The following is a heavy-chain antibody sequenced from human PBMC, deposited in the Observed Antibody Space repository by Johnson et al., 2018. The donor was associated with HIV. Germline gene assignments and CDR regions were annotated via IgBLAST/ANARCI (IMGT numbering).Heavy chain of an antibody. V-gene: IGHV3-13*01. D-gene: IGHD1-26*01. J-gene: IGHJ3*02. CDR2: IGAAGET. CDR1: GFTFSSYD. Sequence: VQLVESGGGLVQPGESLRLSCAASGFTFSSYDMHWVRQSTGKGLEWVSGIGAAGETHYPDPVKGRFTISRENAKNSLYLQMNNLRVEDTAVYYCARDSERGFDIWGQGTMVTVSS. CDR3: ARDSERGFDI.